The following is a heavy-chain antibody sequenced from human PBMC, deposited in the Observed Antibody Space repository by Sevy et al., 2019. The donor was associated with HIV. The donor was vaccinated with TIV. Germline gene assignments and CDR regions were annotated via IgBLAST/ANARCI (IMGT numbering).Heavy chain of an antibody. Sequence: GGSLRLSCAASGFTFSSYAMHWVRQAPGKGLEWVAAVSYDEKDKYYVDSVKGRFTISRDNSKNMLFLQMSSLRPEDTALYYCARSNNIEVVPTAWGQGTRVTVSS. J-gene: IGHJ5*02. V-gene: IGHV3-30*04. D-gene: IGHD2-2*01. CDR1: GFTFSSYA. CDR2: VSYDEKDK. CDR3: ARSNNIEVVPTA.